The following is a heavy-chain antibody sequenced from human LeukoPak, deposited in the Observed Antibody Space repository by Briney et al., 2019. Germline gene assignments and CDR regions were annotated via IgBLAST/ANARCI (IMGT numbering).Heavy chain of an antibody. Sequence: SGPTLVNTTQALTLTFTFSGFSRSPRAPGEGWVRQPPGKALERLALIYCDDDKRYSPSLKSRLTITKDTSKSHVVLTITNMDPVDTATYYCADGSGDYGYYGPRVNDAFDIWGQGTMVTVSS. J-gene: IGHJ3*02. CDR2: IYCDDDK. CDR3: ADGSGDYGYYGPRVNDAFDI. CDR1: GFSRSPRAPG. D-gene: IGHD4-17*01. V-gene: IGHV2-5*02.